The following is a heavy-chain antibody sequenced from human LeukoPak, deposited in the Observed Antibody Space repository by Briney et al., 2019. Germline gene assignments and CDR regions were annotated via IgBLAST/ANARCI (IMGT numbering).Heavy chain of an antibody. J-gene: IGHJ3*01. V-gene: IGHV3-7*04. CDR3: ARGGFCRGPTCYSFWY. CDR2: IQEDGSEK. Sequence: PGGSLRLSCAASGISFSSYWMSWVRQAPGKGLEWDAYIQEDGSEKYYVDSVKGRFSISRDNAKDSLYLEMNSLRAEDTAVYHCARGGFCRGPTCYSFWYWGPGAMVTVST. D-gene: IGHD2-15*01. CDR1: GISFSSYW.